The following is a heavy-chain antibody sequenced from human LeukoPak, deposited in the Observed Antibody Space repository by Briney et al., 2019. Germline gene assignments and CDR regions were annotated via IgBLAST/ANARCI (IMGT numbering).Heavy chain of an antibody. V-gene: IGHV4-59*01. CDR1: GGSISSYY. CDR2: IYYSGST. J-gene: IGHJ4*02. CDR3: ARAIAVAGTFAFDY. D-gene: IGHD6-19*01. Sequence: PSETLSLTCTVSGGSISSYYWSWIRLPPGKGLEWIGYIYYSGSTNYNPSLKSRVTVSVDTSKNRFSLKLSSVTAADTAVYYCARAIAVAGTFAFDYWGQGTLVNVSS.